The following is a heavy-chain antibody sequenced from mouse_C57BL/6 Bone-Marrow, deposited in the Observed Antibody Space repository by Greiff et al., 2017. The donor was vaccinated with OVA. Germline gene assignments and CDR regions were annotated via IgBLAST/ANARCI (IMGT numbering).Heavy chain of an antibody. V-gene: IGHV7-1*01. Sequence: EVMLVESGGGLVQSGRSLRLSCATSGFTFSDFYMEWVRQAPGKGLEWIAASRNKANDYTTEYSASVKGRFIVSRDTSQSILYLQMNALRAEDTAIYYCARTMITGDWYFDVWGTGTTVTVSS. D-gene: IGHD2-4*01. CDR1: GFTFSDFY. CDR2: SRNKANDYTT. CDR3: ARTMITGDWYFDV. J-gene: IGHJ1*03.